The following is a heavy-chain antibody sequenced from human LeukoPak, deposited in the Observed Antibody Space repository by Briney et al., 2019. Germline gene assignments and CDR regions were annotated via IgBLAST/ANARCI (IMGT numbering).Heavy chain of an antibody. Sequence: GGSLRLSCAASGFPFRSYAMSWVHQAPGKGLEWVSSISGTDVATYYADSVKGRFTISRDNSKNTLYLQMNNLRAEDTAVYYCAKDPSGNYPYYFDYWGQRTLVTVSS. J-gene: IGHJ4*02. V-gene: IGHV3-23*01. CDR1: GFPFRSYA. CDR3: AKDPSGNYPYYFDY. D-gene: IGHD1-26*01. CDR2: ISGTDVAT.